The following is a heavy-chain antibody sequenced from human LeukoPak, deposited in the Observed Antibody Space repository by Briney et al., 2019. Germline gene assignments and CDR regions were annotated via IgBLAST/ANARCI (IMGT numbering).Heavy chain of an antibody. V-gene: IGHV3-23*01. CDR2: ISGSGGST. Sequence: PGGSLRLSCAASGFTFSSYEMNWVRQAPGKGLEWVSAISGSGGSTYYADSVKGRFTISRDNSKNTLYLQMNNLRAEDTALYYCAKISGYYPFDYWGQGTLVTVSS. J-gene: IGHJ4*02. D-gene: IGHD3-22*01. CDR1: GFTFSSYE. CDR3: AKISGYYPFDY.